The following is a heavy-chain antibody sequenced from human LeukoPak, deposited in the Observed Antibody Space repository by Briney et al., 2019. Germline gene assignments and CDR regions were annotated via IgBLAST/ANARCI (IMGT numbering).Heavy chain of an antibody. V-gene: IGHV1-46*01. D-gene: IGHD3-22*01. CDR2: INPSGGST. CDR1: GYTFTSYY. J-gene: IGHJ6*02. CDR3: ARGLGYDSSGYWDYYYYYGMDV. Sequence: GASVKVSCKASGYTFTSYYMHWVRQAPGQGLEWMGIINPSGGSTSYAQKFQGRVTMTRDTSTSTVYMELSSLRSEDTAVYYCARGLGYDSSGYWDYYYYYGMDVWGQGTTVTVSS.